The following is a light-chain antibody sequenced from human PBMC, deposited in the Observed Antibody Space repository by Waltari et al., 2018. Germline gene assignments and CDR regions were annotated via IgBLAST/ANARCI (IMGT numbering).Light chain of an antibody. V-gene: IGLV3-21*02. CDR3: QVWDSGSDHYV. J-gene: IGLJ1*01. CDR1: KLGSTN. Sequence: SYELTQPPSVSVAPGQTARITCAGDKLGSTNVHRYQHKPGQAPVLVVYDDGDRPSGIPERFSGSNSGNTAALTISRVDAGDEAEYYCQVWDSGSDHYVFGTVTKVTVL. CDR2: DDG.